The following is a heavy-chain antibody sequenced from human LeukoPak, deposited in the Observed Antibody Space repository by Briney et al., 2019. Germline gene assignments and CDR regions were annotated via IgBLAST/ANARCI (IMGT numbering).Heavy chain of an antibody. CDR3: ARTRLAAAGDYFDY. J-gene: IGHJ4*02. Sequence: PGGSLRLSCAASGFIFSSYWMHWVRHAPGKGLAWVSRINTDGSSTSYADSVKGRFTISRDNAKNTLYLQMNSLRAEDTAVYYCARTRLAAAGDYFDYWGQGTLVTVSS. CDR1: GFIFSSYW. CDR2: INTDGSST. D-gene: IGHD6-13*01. V-gene: IGHV3-74*01.